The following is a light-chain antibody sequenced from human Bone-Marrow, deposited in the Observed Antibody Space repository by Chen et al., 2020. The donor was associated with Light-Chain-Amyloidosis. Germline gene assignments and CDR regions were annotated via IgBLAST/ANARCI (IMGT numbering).Light chain of an antibody. V-gene: IGLV2-11*01. CDR3: CAYAGTYTWL. CDR2: DVN. CDR1: RSDIGGYDY. Sequence: QSALTQPHSVSGSPGQSVTISCTGTRSDIGGYDYVSWYQQYPGTAPKLIIYDVNKRPSGVPDRFSASTSANTASLTISGLQADDEAEYHCCAYAGTYTWLFGGGTRLTVL. J-gene: IGLJ3*02.